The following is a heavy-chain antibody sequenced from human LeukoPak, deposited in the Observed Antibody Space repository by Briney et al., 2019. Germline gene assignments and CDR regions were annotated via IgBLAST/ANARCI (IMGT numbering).Heavy chain of an antibody. Sequence: GGSLRLSCAASGFTFSSYAMSWVRQAPGKGLEWVSGISWNSGSIGYADSVKGRFTISRDNAKNSLYLQMNSLRAEDTAFYYCAKDFLGAGYSSGWYGSWGQGTLVTVSS. CDR3: AKDFLGAGYSSGWYGS. D-gene: IGHD6-19*01. J-gene: IGHJ5*02. CDR2: ISWNSGSI. CDR1: GFTFSSYA. V-gene: IGHV3-9*01.